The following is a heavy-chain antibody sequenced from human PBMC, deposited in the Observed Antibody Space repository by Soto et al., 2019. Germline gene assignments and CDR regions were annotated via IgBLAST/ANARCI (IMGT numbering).Heavy chain of an antibody. CDR2: IYWDDDR. CDR1: GFSLSTSGVG. J-gene: IGHJ3*02. Sequence: QITLKESGPTQVKPTQTLTLTCTFSGFSLSTSGVGVDWIRQPPGKALEWLGFIYWDDDRRYSPSLKSRLTTTKDISKNQVVLTMTNMDHVDTATYYWAHRHPGITMVRGENAFDIWGQGTMVTVSS. V-gene: IGHV2-5*02. D-gene: IGHD3-10*01. CDR3: AHRHPGITMVRGENAFDI.